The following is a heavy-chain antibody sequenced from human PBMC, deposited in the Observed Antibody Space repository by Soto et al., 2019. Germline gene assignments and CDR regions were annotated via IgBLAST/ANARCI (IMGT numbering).Heavy chain of an antibody. J-gene: IGHJ6*03. D-gene: IGHD3-10*01. V-gene: IGHV3-9*01. CDR2: ITWSSDSM. CDR3: AKEDSGFSGYMDV. Sequence: EVQLVESGGGLVQPGRSLRLSCVASGFTFYNHGMHWVRQAPGRGLEWVSGITWSSDSMGYADSVKGRFTISRDNAKNSLYLQMNSLRPEDTALYYCAKEDSGFSGYMDVWGTGTTVTVSS. CDR1: GFTFYNHG.